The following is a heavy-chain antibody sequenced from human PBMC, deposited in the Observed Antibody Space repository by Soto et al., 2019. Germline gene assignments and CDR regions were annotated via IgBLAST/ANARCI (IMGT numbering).Heavy chain of an antibody. Sequence: SETLSLTCTVSGGSISSFYCNWIRQSPGKGLEWIGYIYSSGTTYYNPSLKSRVNISVDTSKNKFSLNLTSVTAADTAVYYCARGGVRYLFDTCGQGNPVTVSS. CDR2: IYSSGTT. CDR3: ARGGVRYLFDT. D-gene: IGHD1-1*01. CDR1: GGSISSFY. J-gene: IGHJ5*02. V-gene: IGHV4-59*01.